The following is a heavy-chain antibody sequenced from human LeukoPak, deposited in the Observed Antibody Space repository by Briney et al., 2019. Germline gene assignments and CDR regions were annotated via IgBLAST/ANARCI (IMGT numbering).Heavy chain of an antibody. Sequence: GASVKVSCKASGYTFTSYAMNWVRQAPGQGLEWMGWINTNTGNPTYAQGFTGRFVFSLDTSVSTAYLQISSLKAEDTAVYYCAREDLYGDYVYDRTGFDPWGQGTLVTVSS. D-gene: IGHD4-17*01. CDR2: INTNTGNP. CDR1: GYTFTSYA. CDR3: AREDLYGDYVYDRTGFDP. V-gene: IGHV7-4-1*02. J-gene: IGHJ5*02.